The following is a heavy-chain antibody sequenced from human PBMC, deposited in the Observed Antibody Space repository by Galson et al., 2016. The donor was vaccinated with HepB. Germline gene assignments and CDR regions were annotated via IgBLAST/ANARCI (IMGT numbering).Heavy chain of an antibody. CDR3: ASIVVVSSAPTNYFDY. V-gene: IGHV4-39*01. CDR2: INYSGNT. Sequence: TLSLTCTVSGGSISTRTYYWVWIRQPPGKGLEWIGSINYSGNTYYNPSLKSRVTISVDTSKNQFSLRLSSVTAADTAVYYCASIVVVSSAPTNYFDYWGQGTLVTVSS. D-gene: IGHD2-2*01. J-gene: IGHJ4*02. CDR1: GGSISTRTYY.